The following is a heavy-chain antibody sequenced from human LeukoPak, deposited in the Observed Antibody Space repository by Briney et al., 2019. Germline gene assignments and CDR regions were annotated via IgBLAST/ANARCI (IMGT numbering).Heavy chain of an antibody. V-gene: IGHV1-46*01. CDR3: ARGLLWFGELPHGAFDI. CDR1: GYTFTSYY. CDR2: INPSGGST. D-gene: IGHD3-10*01. Sequence: ASVKVSCKASGYTFTSYYMHWMRQAPGQGLEWMEIINPSGGSTSYAQKFQGRVTMTRDTSTSTVYMELSSLRSEDTAVYYCARGLLWFGELPHGAFDIWGQGTMVTVSS. J-gene: IGHJ3*02.